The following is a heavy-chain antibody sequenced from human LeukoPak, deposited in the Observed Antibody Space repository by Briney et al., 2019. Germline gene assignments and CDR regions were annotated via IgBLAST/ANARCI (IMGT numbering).Heavy chain of an antibody. CDR2: IIPILGIA. CDR1: GGTFSSYA. D-gene: IGHD2-2*01. J-gene: IGHJ4*02. CDR3: ARDLVVSCSSTSCSVASSDF. V-gene: IGHV1-69*04. Sequence: SVKISCKASGGTFSSYAITWVRQAPGQGLEWMGRIIPILGIATYAQNFQGRVTITADKSTSTAYMELSSLRSEDTAVYYCARDLVVSCSSTSCSVASSDFWGQGTLVTVSS.